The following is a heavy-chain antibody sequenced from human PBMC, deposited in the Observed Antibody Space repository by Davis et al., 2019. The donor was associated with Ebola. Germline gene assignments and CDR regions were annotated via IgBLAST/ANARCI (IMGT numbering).Heavy chain of an antibody. D-gene: IGHD3-10*01. CDR3: AGSIWFGESHYYGMDV. CDR2: INAGNGNT. CDR1: GYTFTSYA. V-gene: IGHV1-3*01. J-gene: IGHJ6*02. Sequence: AASVKVSCKASGYTFTSYAMHWVRQAPGQRLEWMGWINAGNGNTKYSQKFQGRVTITRDTSASTAYMELGSLRSEDTAVYYCAGSIWFGESHYYGMDVWGQGPRSPSP.